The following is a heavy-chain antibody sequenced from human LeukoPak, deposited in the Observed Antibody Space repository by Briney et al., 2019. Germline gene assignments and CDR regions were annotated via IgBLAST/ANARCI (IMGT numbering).Heavy chain of an antibody. V-gene: IGHV1-46*01. J-gene: IGHJ6*02. Sequence: ASVKVSCKASGYTFTSYYMHWVRQAPGQGLEWMGIINPSGGSTSYAQKFQGRVTMTRDTSTSTVYMELSSLRSEDTAVYYCARDHVVVVAATKNYYYGMDVWGQGTTVTVSS. CDR1: GYTFTSYY. CDR2: INPSGGST. CDR3: ARDHVVVVAATKNYYYGMDV. D-gene: IGHD2-15*01.